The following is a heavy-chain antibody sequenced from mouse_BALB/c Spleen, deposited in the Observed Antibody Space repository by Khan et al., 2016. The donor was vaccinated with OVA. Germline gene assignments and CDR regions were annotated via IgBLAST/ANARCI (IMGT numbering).Heavy chain of an antibody. CDR3: ASWYDFFAY. CDR1: GYSFTGYY. CDR2: INPNTDNI. J-gene: IGHJ3*01. V-gene: IGHV1-18*01. Sequence: IQLVQSGPDLVKTGASVKISCKASGYSFTGYYMHWVKQSHGKSLECIGRINPNTDNINYNQKFRGKAILTVDTSSSTAYMELRSLTSEDSAVYYCASWYDFFAYWGQGTLVTVSA. D-gene: IGHD2-14*01.